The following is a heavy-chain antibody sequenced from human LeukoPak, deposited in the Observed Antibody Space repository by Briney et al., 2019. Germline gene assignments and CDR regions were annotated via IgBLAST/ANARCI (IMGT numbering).Heavy chain of an antibody. D-gene: IGHD2-15*01. V-gene: IGHV4-31*03. J-gene: IGHJ4*02. CDR2: IYYSGST. Sequence: SETLSLTCTVSGGSISSGGYYWSWIRQHQGKGLEWIGYIYYSGSTYYNPSLKSRVTISVDTSKNQFSLKLSSVTAADTAVYYCARHSDCSGGSCYLYFDYWGQGTLVTVSS. CDR1: GGSISSGGYY. CDR3: ARHSDCSGGSCYLYFDY.